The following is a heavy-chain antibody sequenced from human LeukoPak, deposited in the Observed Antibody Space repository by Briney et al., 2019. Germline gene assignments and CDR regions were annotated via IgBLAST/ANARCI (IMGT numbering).Heavy chain of an antibody. CDR1: GGSTSSGGYY. CDR3: ARVGDYALKD. V-gene: IGHV4-61*02. Sequence: SQTLSLTCTVSGGSTSSGGYYWSWIRQPPGKGLEWIGRIYTSGSTNYNPSLKSRVTMSVDTSKSQCTLKLSSVTAADTAVYYCARVGDYALKDWGQGTLVTVSS. D-gene: IGHD3-16*01. CDR2: IYTSGST. J-gene: IGHJ4*02.